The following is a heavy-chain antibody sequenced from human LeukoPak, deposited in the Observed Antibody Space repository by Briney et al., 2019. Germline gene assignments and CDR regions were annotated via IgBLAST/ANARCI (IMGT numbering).Heavy chain of an antibody. CDR1: GFSLSTSGMG. CDR2: IYWDDDK. V-gene: IGHV2-5*02. J-gene: IGHJ4*02. D-gene: IGHD4-17*01. Sequence: SGPTLVNPTQTLTLTCTFSGFSLSTSGMGVGWIRQPPGKALEWLALIYWDDDKRYSPSLKHRLAITKDTSKNQVVLTMTKMDPVDAATYCCADGSLAAVTRPFDYWGQGTLVTVSS. CDR3: ADGSLAAVTRPFDY.